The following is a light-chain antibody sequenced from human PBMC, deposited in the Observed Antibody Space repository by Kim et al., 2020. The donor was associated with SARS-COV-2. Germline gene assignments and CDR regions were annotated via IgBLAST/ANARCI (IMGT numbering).Light chain of an antibody. J-gene: IGLJ2*01. CDR2: DVS. CDR1: SSDVGGYDH. CDR3: SSFATFSVV. Sequence: GQAVTISCTGTSSDVGGYDHVSWYQQHPGKVPKLMIYDVSERPSGVPDRFSGSKSGNTASLTISGLRAEDEADYYCSSFATFSVVFGGGTKVTVL. V-gene: IGLV2-11*01.